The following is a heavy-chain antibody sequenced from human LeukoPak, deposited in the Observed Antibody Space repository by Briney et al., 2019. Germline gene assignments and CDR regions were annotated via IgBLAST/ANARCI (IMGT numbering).Heavy chain of an antibody. J-gene: IGHJ3*01. D-gene: IGHD3-22*01. CDR3: TRADDGSGYNAFDL. CDR1: GFTFRNYW. V-gene: IGHV3-74*01. Sequence: PEGSLRLSCAASGFTFRNYWLHWVRQVPGEGLVWVSRIKTDGSTTNYADFVKGRFTISRDNAKNTLYLQMNSLRVEDTAVYYCTRADDGSGYNAFDLWGQGTMLTVSS. CDR2: IKTDGSTT.